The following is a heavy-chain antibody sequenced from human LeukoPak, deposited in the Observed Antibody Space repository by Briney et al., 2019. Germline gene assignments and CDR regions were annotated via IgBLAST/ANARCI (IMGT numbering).Heavy chain of an antibody. D-gene: IGHD1-26*01. Sequence: GGSLRLSCAASGFTFDDYAMHWVRQAPGKGLEWVSGISWNSGSIGYADSVKGRFAISRDNAKNSLYLQMNSLRAEDTALYYCAKDMGGSLDYWGQGTLVTVSS. CDR2: ISWNSGSI. J-gene: IGHJ4*02. CDR3: AKDMGGSLDY. CDR1: GFTFDDYA. V-gene: IGHV3-9*01.